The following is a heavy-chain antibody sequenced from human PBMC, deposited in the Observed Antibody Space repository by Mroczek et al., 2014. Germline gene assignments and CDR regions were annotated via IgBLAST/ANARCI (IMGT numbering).Heavy chain of an antibody. V-gene: IGHV3-30-3*01. CDR1: GFTFSSYA. J-gene: IGHJ4*02. Sequence: VQLVESGGGVVQPGRSLRLSCAASGFTFSSYAMHWVRQAPGKGLEWVAVISYDGSNKYYADSVKGRFTISRDNSKNTLYLQMNSLRAEDTAVYYCARDRYCSGGSCALVSPLDYWGQGTLVTVSS. CDR3: ARDRYCSGGSCALVSPLDY. CDR2: ISYDGSNK. D-gene: IGHD2-15*01.